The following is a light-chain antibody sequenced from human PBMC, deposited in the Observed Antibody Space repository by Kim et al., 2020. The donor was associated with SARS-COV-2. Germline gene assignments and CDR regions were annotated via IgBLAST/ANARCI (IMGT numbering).Light chain of an antibody. Sequence: AAVGDSATTTSRTRQDINRCLVWFQLKPGKAPNLLIYAASTLELGVPTRFSGSGSGTEFTLTISSLQPDDFATYYCQQYNSYVLTFGGGTKVDIK. CDR3: QQYNSYVLT. J-gene: IGKJ4*01. CDR1: QDINRC. CDR2: AAS. V-gene: IGKV1-5*01.